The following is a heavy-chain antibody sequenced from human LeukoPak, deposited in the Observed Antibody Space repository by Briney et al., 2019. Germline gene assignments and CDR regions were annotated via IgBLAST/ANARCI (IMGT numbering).Heavy chain of an antibody. CDR2: VDPEDGET. CDR1: GYTFTDYY. V-gene: IGHV1-69-2*01. J-gene: IGHJ4*02. Sequence: ASVKVSCKVSGYTFTDYYMHWVQQAPGKGLEWMGLVDPEDGETIYAEKFQGRVTITADTSTDTAYMELSSLRSEDTAVYYCAKRDYSDSSGYAPLFAHWGQGTLVTVSS. D-gene: IGHD3-22*01. CDR3: AKRDYSDSSGYAPLFAH.